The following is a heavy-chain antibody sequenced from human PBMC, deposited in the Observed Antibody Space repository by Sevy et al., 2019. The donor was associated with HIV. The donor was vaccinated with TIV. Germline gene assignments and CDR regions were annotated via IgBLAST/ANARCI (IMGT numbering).Heavy chain of an antibody. V-gene: IGHV4-34*01. Sequence: SETLSLTCAVYGGSFSGYYWSWIRQPPGKGLEWTGEINHSGSTNYSPSLKSRVTISVDTSKNQFSLKLSSVTAADTAVYYCARGLPSFEDYDTSGYSPGYRYFDLWGRGTLVTVSS. D-gene: IGHD3-22*01. CDR2: INHSGST. CDR3: ARGLPSFEDYDTSGYSPGYRYFDL. CDR1: GGSFSGYY. J-gene: IGHJ2*01.